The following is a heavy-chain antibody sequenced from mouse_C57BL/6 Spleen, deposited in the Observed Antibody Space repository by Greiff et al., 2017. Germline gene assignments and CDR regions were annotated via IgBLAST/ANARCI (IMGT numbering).Heavy chain of an antibody. J-gene: IGHJ1*03. CDR2: IYPGDGDT. V-gene: IGHV1-82*01. Sequence: VQLVESGPELVKPGASVKISCKASGYAFSSSWMNWVKQRPGKGLEWIGRIYPGDGDTNYNGKFKGKATLTADKSSSTAYMQLSSLTSEDSAVYFCAKITTVVDWYFDVWGTGTTVTVSS. D-gene: IGHD1-1*01. CDR1: GYAFSSSW. CDR3: AKITTVVDWYFDV.